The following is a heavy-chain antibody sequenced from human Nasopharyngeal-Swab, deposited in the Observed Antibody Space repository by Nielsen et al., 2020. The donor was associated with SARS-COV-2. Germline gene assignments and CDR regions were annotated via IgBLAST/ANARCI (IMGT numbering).Heavy chain of an antibody. CDR1: GFTFTSSA. Sequence: AVKVSCKASGFTFTSSAVQWVRQARGQRLEWIGWIVVGSGNTNYAQKFQERVTITRDMSTSTAYMELSSLRSEDTAVYYCAKDATRMIVVVITVLAFDIWGQGTMVTVSS. V-gene: IGHV1-58*01. CDR2: IVVGSGNT. J-gene: IGHJ3*02. D-gene: IGHD3-22*01. CDR3: AKDATRMIVVVITVLAFDI.